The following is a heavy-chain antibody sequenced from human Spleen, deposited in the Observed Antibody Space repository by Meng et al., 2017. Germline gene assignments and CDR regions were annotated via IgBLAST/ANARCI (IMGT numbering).Heavy chain of an antibody. Sequence: GESLKISCAASGFTFSAYSMLWVRQAPGKGLEWVALISYGGTNQFYADSVKGRFTISRDNSKNTVFLQINSLRVEDTALYYCARSPIDKYDLSALPLDYWGQGTLVTVSS. V-gene: IGHV3-30*14. J-gene: IGHJ4*02. CDR2: ISYGGTNQ. CDR3: ARSPIDKYDLSALPLDY. CDR1: GFTFSAYS. D-gene: IGHD3-16*01.